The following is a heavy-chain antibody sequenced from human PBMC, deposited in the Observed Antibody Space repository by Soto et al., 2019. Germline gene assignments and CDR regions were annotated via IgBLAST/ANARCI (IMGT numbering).Heavy chain of an antibody. CDR2: INPNSGGT. J-gene: IGHJ3*02. Sequence: GASVKVSCKASGYTFTGYYMHWVRQAPGQGLEWMGWINPNSGGTNYAQKFQGRVTMTRDTSISTAYMELSRLRSDDTAVYYCARSPRVGYDFWSPGAFDIWGQGTMVTVSS. D-gene: IGHD3-3*01. CDR1: GYTFTGYY. CDR3: ARSPRVGYDFWSPGAFDI. V-gene: IGHV1-2*02.